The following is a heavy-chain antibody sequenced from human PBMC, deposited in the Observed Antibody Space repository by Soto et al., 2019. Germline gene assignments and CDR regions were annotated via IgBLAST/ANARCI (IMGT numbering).Heavy chain of an antibody. CDR3: AKSLVTPSDAFDL. Sequence: VSLRLSCVASGFTFSNYGMHWVRQAPGKGLEWISSISDPGTSTYYANSVKGRFSMSRDNSKNTLFLQMNRLRADDTAVYFCAKSLVTPSDAFDLWGRGTLVTVSS. V-gene: IGHV3-NL1*01. J-gene: IGHJ3*01. D-gene: IGHD2-21*02. CDR2: ISDPGTST. CDR1: GFTFSNYG.